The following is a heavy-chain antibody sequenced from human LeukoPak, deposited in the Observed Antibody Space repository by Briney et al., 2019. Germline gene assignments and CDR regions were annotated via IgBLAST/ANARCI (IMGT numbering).Heavy chain of an antibody. CDR2: IYTSGST. V-gene: IGHV4-4*07. J-gene: IGHJ4*02. Sequence: KTSETLSLTCTVSGGSISSYYWSWIRQPAGKGLEWIGRIYTSGSTNYNPPLKSRVTMSVDTSKNQFSLKLSSVTAADTAVYYCARDEYCTNGVCYHDYWGQGTLVTVSS. D-gene: IGHD2-8*01. CDR1: GGSISSYY. CDR3: ARDEYCTNGVCYHDY.